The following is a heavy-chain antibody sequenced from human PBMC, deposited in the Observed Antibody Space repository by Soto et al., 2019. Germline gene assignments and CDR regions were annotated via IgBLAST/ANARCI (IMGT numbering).Heavy chain of an antibody. CDR1: GGSISTYY. V-gene: IGHV4-59*01. D-gene: IGHD3-3*01. J-gene: IGHJ4*02. CDR3: ARVGSGYDFWSGSYCFDY. CDR2: IYYNGRT. Sequence: PSETLSLTCTVSGGSISTYYWSWIRQPPGKGLEWIGYIYYNGRTNYNPSLESRVTISLDTSKSQFSLKLSSVSAADTAVYYCARVGSGYDFWSGSYCFDYWGPGTLVTVS.